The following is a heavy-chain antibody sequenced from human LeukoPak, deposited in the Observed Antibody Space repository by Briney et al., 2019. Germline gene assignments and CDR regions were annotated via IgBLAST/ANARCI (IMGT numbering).Heavy chain of an antibody. J-gene: IGHJ3*02. Sequence: GGSLRLSCVASGFTFSDYWMTWVRQAPGTGLEWVANIKQDGNERYYVDSVKGRFTISRDNAKNSLHLQMDNLRAEDTAVYYCARPKNRENYWRAFDIWGQGTMVTVSS. CDR3: ARPKNRENYWRAFDI. D-gene: IGHD1-7*01. V-gene: IGHV3-7*03. CDR1: GFTFSDYW. CDR2: IKQDGNER.